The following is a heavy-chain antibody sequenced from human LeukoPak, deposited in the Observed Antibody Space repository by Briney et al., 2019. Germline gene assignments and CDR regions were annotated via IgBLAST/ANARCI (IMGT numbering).Heavy chain of an antibody. Sequence: TGGSLRLSCAASGFTFSSYGMHWVRQAPGKGLEWVAFIRYDGSNKYYADSVKGRFTISRDNSKNTLYLQMNSLRAEDTAVYYCANLGVRMVAYPFDYWGQGTLVTVSS. J-gene: IGHJ4*02. V-gene: IGHV3-30*02. CDR1: GFTFSSYG. CDR3: ANLGVRMVAYPFDY. D-gene: IGHD5-12*01. CDR2: IRYDGSNK.